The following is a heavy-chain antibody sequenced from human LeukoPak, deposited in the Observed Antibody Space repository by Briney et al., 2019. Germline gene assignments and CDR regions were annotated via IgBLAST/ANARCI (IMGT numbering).Heavy chain of an antibody. CDR3: AKESIAVAGGAFDI. CDR2: ISYDGSNK. CDR1: GLTFSSYG. J-gene: IGHJ3*02. D-gene: IGHD6-19*01. V-gene: IGHV3-30*18. Sequence: GGSLRLSCAASGLTFSSYGMHLVRQAPGKGLEWVAVISYDGSNKYYADSVKGRFTISRDNSKNTLYLQMNSLRAEDTAVYYCAKESIAVAGGAFDIWGQGTMVTVSS.